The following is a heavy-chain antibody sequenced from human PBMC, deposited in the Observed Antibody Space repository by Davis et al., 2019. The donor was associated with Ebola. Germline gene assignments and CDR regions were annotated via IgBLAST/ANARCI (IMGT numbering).Heavy chain of an antibody. J-gene: IGHJ4*02. D-gene: IGHD3-22*01. V-gene: IGHV4-39*01. CDR1: GGSIISSSSY. Sequence: SETLSLTCTVSGGSIISSSSYWGWIRQPPRKGLEWIGSIYYSGITYYNPSLKSRVTISVDTSKNQFSLKLRSVTAADTAVYYCARAGYYYDSSGYYYPPRRPFDYWGQGTLVTVSS. CDR3: ARAGYYYDSSGYYYPPRRPFDY. CDR2: IYYSGIT.